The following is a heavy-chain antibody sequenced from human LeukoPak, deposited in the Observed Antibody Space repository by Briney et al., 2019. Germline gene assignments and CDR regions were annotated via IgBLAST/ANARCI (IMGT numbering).Heavy chain of an antibody. J-gene: IGHJ4*02. D-gene: IGHD3-22*01. CDR2: ISSSGSTI. CDR1: GFTFSDYY. Sequence: GGSLRLSCADSGFTFSDYYMSWIRQAPGKGLEWVSYISSSGSTIYYADSVKGRFTISRDNSKNTLYLQMNSLRAEDTAVYYCARDYYESSGYYPWNYWGQGTLVTVSS. CDR3: ARDYYESSGYYPWNY. V-gene: IGHV3-11*04.